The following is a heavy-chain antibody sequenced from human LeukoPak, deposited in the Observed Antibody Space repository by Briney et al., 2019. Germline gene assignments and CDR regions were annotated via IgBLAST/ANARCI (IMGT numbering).Heavy chain of an antibody. CDR2: IKQDGGEM. CDR3: ARETLHDWFLPPDFDY. CDR1: GFTFSSYW. J-gene: IGHJ4*02. Sequence: GGSLRLSCVASGFTFSSYWMSWVRQPPGKGPEWVANIKQDGGEMYYVDSVEGRFTISRDNAKHSLYLEMNSLRAGDTAVYYCARETLHDWFLPPDFDYRGRGTLVTVSS. V-gene: IGHV3-7*01. D-gene: IGHD3-9*01.